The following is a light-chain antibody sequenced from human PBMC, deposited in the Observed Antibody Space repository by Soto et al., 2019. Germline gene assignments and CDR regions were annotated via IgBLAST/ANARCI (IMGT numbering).Light chain of an antibody. V-gene: IGKV1-9*01. CDR1: QGITDF. CDR3: QQFNVYPLT. Sequence: DIQLTQSPSFLSASVGDRVTISCRASQGITDFLAWYQQKPGKAPKLLIYAASTLQSGVPSRFSGSAYGTEFTLTISSLQPEDFATYFCQQFNVYPLTFGGGTMLEIK. CDR2: AAS. J-gene: IGKJ4*01.